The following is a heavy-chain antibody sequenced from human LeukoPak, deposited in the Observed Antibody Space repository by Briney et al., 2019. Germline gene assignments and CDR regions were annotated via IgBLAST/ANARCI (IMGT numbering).Heavy chain of an antibody. Sequence: GSLRLSRAASGFTFSSSWLHWVRQAPGKGLVWVSRINERGSSTSYADSVKGRFTISRDNAKNTLYLQMNSLRADDTAVYYCAGGRLVAASKAVAIDYWGQGTLVTVSS. V-gene: IGHV3-74*01. CDR1: GFTFSSSW. CDR3: AGGRLVAASKAVAIDY. CDR2: INERGSST. J-gene: IGHJ4*02. D-gene: IGHD5-12*01.